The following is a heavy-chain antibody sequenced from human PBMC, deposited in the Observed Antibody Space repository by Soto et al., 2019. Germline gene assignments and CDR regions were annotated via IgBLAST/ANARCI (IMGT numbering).Heavy chain of an antibody. V-gene: IGHV1-18*04. CDR1: GHTFTSYG. CDR2: ISAYNGNT. J-gene: IGHJ6*02. Sequence: ASVKVSCKASGHTFTSYGISWVRQAPGQGLEWMGWISAYNGNTNYAQKLQGRVTMTTDTSTSTAYMELRSLRSDDTAVYYCARDRDIVVVPAAISNYYYGMDVWGQGTTVTVSS. D-gene: IGHD2-2*02. CDR3: ARDRDIVVVPAAISNYYYGMDV.